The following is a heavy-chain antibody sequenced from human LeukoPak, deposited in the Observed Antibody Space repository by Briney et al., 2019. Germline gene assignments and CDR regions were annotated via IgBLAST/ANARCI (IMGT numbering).Heavy chain of an antibody. CDR3: AKLKQWQPQRYFFEY. V-gene: IGHV3-23*01. Sequence: GGSLRLSCAASGFTFSSYAMSWVRQAPGKGLEWVSTFSGTSTNSYADAVKGRVTISRDNPKNTLYLQMNSLRAEDTAVYYCAKLKQWQPQRYFFEYWGQGALVTVAS. CDR1: GFTFSSYA. D-gene: IGHD6-19*01. J-gene: IGHJ4*02. CDR2: FSGTSTN.